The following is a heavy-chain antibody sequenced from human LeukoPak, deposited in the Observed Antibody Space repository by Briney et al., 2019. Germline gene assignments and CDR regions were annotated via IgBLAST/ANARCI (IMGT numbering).Heavy chain of an antibody. V-gene: IGHV1-46*01. Sequence: ASVKVSCKASGYTFTSLNMHWVRQAPGQGLEWMGIINPSGGSTSYAQKFQGRVTMTRDTSTNTVYMELSSLRSDDTAVYYCARNPGIAVAGTWFDYWGQGTLVTVSS. CDR3: ARNPGIAVAGTWFDY. D-gene: IGHD6-19*01. CDR1: GYTFTSLN. CDR2: INPSGGST. J-gene: IGHJ4*02.